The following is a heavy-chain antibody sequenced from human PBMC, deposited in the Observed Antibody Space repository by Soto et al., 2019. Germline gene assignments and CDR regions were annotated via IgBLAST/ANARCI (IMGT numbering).Heavy chain of an antibody. J-gene: IGHJ4*02. CDR1: GFTIGDYW. Sequence: GGSLRLSCAASGFTIGDYWMSWVRQAPGKGLEWVANIKQDGSEKYYVDSVKGRFTISRDSAKNSLYLQMDSLRGEDTAVYYCARTIVVVVPDNFDHWGQGTLVTVSS. D-gene: IGHD3-22*01. V-gene: IGHV3-7*01. CDR2: IKQDGSEK. CDR3: ARTIVVVVPDNFDH.